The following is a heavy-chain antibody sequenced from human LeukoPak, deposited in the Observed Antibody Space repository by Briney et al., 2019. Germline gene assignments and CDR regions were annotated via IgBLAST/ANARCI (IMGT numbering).Heavy chain of an antibody. D-gene: IGHD6-13*01. CDR1: GYTFTSYD. J-gene: IGHJ6*03. Sequence: ASVKASCKASGYTFTSYDINWVRQATGQGLEWMGWMNPNSGNTGYAQKFQGRVTMTEDTSTDTAYMELSRLRSDDTAVYYCARDRTYSSSWYRVLDYYYYMDVWGKGTTVTISS. CDR2: MNPNSGNT. CDR3: ARDRTYSSSWYRVLDYYYYMDV. V-gene: IGHV1-8*02.